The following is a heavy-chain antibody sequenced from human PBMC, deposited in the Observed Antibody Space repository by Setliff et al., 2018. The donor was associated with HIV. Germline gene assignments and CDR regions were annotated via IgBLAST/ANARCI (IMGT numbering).Heavy chain of an antibody. D-gene: IGHD7-27*01. Sequence: GGSLRLSCVASGFTFRTYWMHWVRQGPGKGLVWVSRINSDGTTTNYADSVKGRFTISRDNAKNTVYLQMNSLRAEDTAVYYCARDPLNGDLAFDIWGPGTKVTVSS. CDR3: ARDPLNGDLAFDI. J-gene: IGHJ3*02. V-gene: IGHV3-74*01. CDR2: INSDGTTT. CDR1: GFTFRTYW.